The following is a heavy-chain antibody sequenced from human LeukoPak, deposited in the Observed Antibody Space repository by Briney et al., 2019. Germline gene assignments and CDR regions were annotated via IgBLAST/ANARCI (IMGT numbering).Heavy chain of an antibody. CDR3: AKDGQWLGYYYGMDV. J-gene: IGHJ6*02. Sequence: GGSLRLSCAASGFTFDDYAMHWVRQAPGKGLEWVSLISGDGGSTYYADSVKGRLTISRDNSKNSLYLQMNSLRTEDTALYYCAKDGQWLGYYYGMDVWGQGTTVTVSS. D-gene: IGHD6-19*01. CDR2: ISGDGGST. CDR1: GFTFDDYA. V-gene: IGHV3-43*02.